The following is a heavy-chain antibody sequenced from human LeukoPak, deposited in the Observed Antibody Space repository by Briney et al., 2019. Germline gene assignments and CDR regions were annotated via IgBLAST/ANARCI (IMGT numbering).Heavy chain of an antibody. CDR1: GFTFSSYW. CDR2: IKQDGSEK. D-gene: IGHD6-19*01. Sequence: GGSPRLSCAASGFTFSSYWMSWVRQAPGKGLEWVANIKQDGSEKYYVDSVKGRFTISRDNAKNSLYLQMNSLRAEDTAVYYCAIIAVAGANVDYWGQGTLVTVSS. J-gene: IGHJ4*02. V-gene: IGHV3-7*01. CDR3: AIIAVAGANVDY.